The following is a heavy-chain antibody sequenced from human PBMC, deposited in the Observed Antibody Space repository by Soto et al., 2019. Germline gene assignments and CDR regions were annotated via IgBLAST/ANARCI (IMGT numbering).Heavy chain of an antibody. CDR3: ATFGVIGEPFGY. J-gene: IGHJ4*02. D-gene: IGHD3-10*01. CDR1: GGSISSGDYY. Sequence: QVQLQESGPGLVKPSQTLSLTCTVSGGSISSGDYYWSWIRQPPGKGLEWIGYIYYSGSTYYNPSLKSRVTLLLDTPSNQFSLRLSSSTAADTAVYYCATFGVIGEPFGYWGQGSLVTVSS. V-gene: IGHV4-30-4*01. CDR2: IYYSGST.